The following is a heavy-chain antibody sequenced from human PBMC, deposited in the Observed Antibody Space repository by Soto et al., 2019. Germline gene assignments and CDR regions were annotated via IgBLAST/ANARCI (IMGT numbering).Heavy chain of an antibody. CDR2: ISAYNGNT. J-gene: IGHJ4*02. CDR1: GYTFTSYG. D-gene: IGHD6-13*01. V-gene: IGHV1-18*01. Sequence: ASVKVSCKASGYTFTSYGIIWVRQAPGQGLEWMGWISAYNGNTNYAQKLQGRVTMTTDTSTSTAYMELRSLRSDDTAIYYCARDKSGIMNPRYFDYSGQGTLVTVSS. CDR3: ARDKSGIMNPRYFDY.